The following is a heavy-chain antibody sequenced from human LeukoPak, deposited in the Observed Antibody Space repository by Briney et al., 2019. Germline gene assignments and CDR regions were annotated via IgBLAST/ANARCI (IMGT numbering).Heavy chain of an antibody. CDR2: IYTSGST. CDR1: GGSISSYY. CDR3: ARASGSGIFHYYYYMDV. V-gene: IGHV4-4*07. Sequence: SEILSLTCTVSGGSISSYYWSWIRQPAGKGLEWIGRIYTSGSTNYNPSLKSRVTMSVDTSKNQFSLKLSSVTAADTAVYYCARASGSGIFHYYYYMDVWGKGTTVTISS. D-gene: IGHD3-10*01. J-gene: IGHJ6*03.